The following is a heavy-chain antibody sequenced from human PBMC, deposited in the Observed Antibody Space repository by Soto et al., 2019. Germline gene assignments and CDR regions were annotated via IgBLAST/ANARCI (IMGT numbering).Heavy chain of an antibody. J-gene: IGHJ6*02. Sequence: QVQLVQSGAEVKKPGASVKVSCKASGYTFTSYGISWVRQAPGQGLEWMGWISAYNGNTNYAQKLQGRVTMTTDTSQSTAYMELRSLRSDDTAVYDCARDGARGENYYYYAMDVWGQGTTVTVSS. D-gene: IGHD3-16*01. CDR3: ARDGARGENYYYYAMDV. V-gene: IGHV1-18*01. CDR1: GYTFTSYG. CDR2: ISAYNGNT.